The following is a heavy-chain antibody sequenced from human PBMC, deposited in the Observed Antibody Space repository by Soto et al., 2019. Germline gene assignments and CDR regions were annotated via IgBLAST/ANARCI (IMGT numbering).Heavy chain of an antibody. CDR1: GFPVSSHY. CDR3: ARGHSYYYSSPASYPFDF. D-gene: IGHD2-21*02. V-gene: IGHV3-53*01. CDR2: IYAGGNT. J-gene: IGHJ4*02. Sequence: VGSLRLSCAASGFPVSSHYMSWVRQAPGKGLEWVSVIYAGGNTYYAESVKGQVTISADKSLSTAYLEWSSLKASDTAIYFCARGHSYYYSSPASYPFDFWGQGTLVTVSS.